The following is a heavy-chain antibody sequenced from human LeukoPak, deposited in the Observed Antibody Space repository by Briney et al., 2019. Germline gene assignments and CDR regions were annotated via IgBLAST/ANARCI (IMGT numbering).Heavy chain of an antibody. CDR2: ISASGSSI. CDR1: GFTFSGCE. CDR3: ARIRGVRSR. J-gene: IGHJ4*02. V-gene: IGHV3-48*03. Sequence: GGSLRLSCVVSGFTFSGCEMNWVRQAPGKGLEWVSYISASGSSIYYADSVKGRFTISRDNAKNSLYLQMNSLRAEDTAVYYCARIRGVRSRRGQGTLVTVSS. D-gene: IGHD3-10*01.